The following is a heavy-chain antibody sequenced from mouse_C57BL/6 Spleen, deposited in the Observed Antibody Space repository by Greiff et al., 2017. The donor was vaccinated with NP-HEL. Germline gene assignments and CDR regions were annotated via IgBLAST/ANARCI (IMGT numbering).Heavy chain of an antibody. V-gene: IGHV5-9-1*02. J-gene: IGHJ2*01. CDR2: ISSGGDYI. CDR1: GFTFSSYA. Sequence: EVHLVESGEGLVKPGGSLKLSCAASGFTFSSYAMSWVRQTPEKRLEWVAYISSGGDYIYYADTVKGRFTISRDNARNTLYLQMSSLKSEDTAMYYCTRDGYPYYFDYWGQGTTLTVSS. D-gene: IGHD2-3*01. CDR3: TRDGYPYYFDY.